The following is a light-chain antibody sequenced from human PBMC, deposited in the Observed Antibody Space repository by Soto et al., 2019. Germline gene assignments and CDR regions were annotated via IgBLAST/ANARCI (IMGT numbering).Light chain of an antibody. Sequence: QSALTQPRSVSGSPGQSITISCTGTNSDVGGYNYVSWYRQHPGKAPKLMIYDVSKRPSGVPDRFSGSKSGNTASLTISGLQAEDEADYYCCSYAGSYTHYVFGTGTKLTVL. CDR3: CSYAGSYTHYV. V-gene: IGLV2-11*01. J-gene: IGLJ1*01. CDR2: DVS. CDR1: NSDVGGYNY.